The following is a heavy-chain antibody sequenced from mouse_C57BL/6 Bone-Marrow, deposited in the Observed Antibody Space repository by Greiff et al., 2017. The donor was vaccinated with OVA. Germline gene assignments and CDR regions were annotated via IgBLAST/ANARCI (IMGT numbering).Heavy chain of an antibody. Sequence: EVKLQESGPVLVKPGASVKMSCKASGYTFTDYYMNWVKQSHGKSLEWIGVINPYNGGTSYNQKFKGKATLTVDKSSSTAYMELNSLTSEDSAVYYCARSYYYGSSPHGWGQGTTLTVSS. V-gene: IGHV1-19*01. CDR1: GYTFTDYY. CDR3: ARSYYYGSSPHG. CDR2: INPYNGGT. J-gene: IGHJ2*01. D-gene: IGHD1-1*01.